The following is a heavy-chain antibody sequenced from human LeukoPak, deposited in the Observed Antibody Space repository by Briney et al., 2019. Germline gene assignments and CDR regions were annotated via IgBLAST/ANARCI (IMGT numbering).Heavy chain of an antibody. V-gene: IGHV3-11*01. J-gene: IGHJ4*02. CDR3: ARRRDFIDY. CDR1: GFTLSDYY. CDR2: SSSSGSAI. Sequence: GGSLRLSCAASGFTLSDYYMSWIRQAPGKGLEWVSYSSSSGSAIYYADSVKGRFTISRNNAKNSLYLQMNSLRAEDTAVYYCARRRDFIDYWGQGTLVTVSS. D-gene: IGHD3/OR15-3a*01.